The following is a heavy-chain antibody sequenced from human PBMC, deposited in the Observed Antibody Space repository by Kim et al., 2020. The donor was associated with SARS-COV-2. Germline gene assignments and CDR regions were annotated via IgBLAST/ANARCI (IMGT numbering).Heavy chain of an antibody. V-gene: IGHV3-30*04. CDR2: LSDDGSRI. CDR1: GFTFSSHT. J-gene: IGHJ4*02. D-gene: IGHD1-1*01. Sequence: GGSLRLSCAASGFTFSSHTMLWVRQAPGKGLEWVAILSDDGSRIYHADSVKGRFTISRDNSRNTVYLQMNSLRVEDTAMYYCARDLYTWNDADNYWGQGTLVTVSS. CDR3: ARDLYTWNDADNY.